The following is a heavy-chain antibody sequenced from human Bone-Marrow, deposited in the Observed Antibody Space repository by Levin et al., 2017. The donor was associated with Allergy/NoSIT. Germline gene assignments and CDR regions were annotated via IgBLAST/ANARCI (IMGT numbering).Heavy chain of an antibody. CDR3: ARDRGYTSFDL. D-gene: IGHD6-13*01. V-gene: IGHV3-7*01. Sequence: GGSLRLSCAASGFTLSIYWMTWIRQAPGKGLEWVADIKEDGSERYYMDSVKGRFTISRDNTKNSLYLQMTSLRVEDTAVYYCARDRGYTSFDLWGRGTLVTVSS. CDR2: IKEDGSER. CDR1: GFTLSIYW. J-gene: IGHJ2*01.